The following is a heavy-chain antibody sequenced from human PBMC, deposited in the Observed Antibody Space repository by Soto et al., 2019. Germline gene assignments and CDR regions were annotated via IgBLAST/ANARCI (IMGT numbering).Heavy chain of an antibody. CDR3: ASRVLCDMDV. CDR2: INPNSGAT. Sequence: QEQLVQSGAEVKEPGASLKVYYKASGDTFTTNFIHWVRQAPGQGLEWMGRINPNSGATLYAQEFQGRLTLTTDTSTSTVSMDLTGLKPEDSAVYYCASRVLCDMDVWGQGTTVTVSS. D-gene: IGHD2-21*01. J-gene: IGHJ6*02. CDR1: GDTFTTNF. V-gene: IGHV1-46*01.